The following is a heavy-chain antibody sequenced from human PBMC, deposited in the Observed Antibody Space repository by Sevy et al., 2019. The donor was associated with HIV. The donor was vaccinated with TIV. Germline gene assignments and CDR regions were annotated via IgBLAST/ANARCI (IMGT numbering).Heavy chain of an antibody. CDR3: ASRHYYGSGSYPDS. Sequence: GGSLRLSCAASGFTFSNAWMSWVRQAPGKGLGWVGRIKSKTDGGTIDYAAPVKGRFSISRDDSKNTLYLQMNSLKIEETAVYYCASRHYYGSGSYPDSWGQGILVTVSS. J-gene: IGHJ4*02. CDR2: IKSKTDGGTI. V-gene: IGHV3-15*01. D-gene: IGHD3-10*01. CDR1: GFTFSNAW.